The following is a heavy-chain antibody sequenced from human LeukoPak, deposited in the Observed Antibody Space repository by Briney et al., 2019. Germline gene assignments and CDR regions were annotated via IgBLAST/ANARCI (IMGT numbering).Heavy chain of an antibody. D-gene: IGHD3-10*01. CDR2: ISGSGGST. CDR1: GFTFSSYG. Sequence: HAGGTLRLSFAASGFTFSSYGMSWVRQAPGNGLEWVSAISGSGGSTYYADSVKGRFTISRANSKNTLYLQMNSLRAEDTAVYYCANGILWFGTHDYWGQGTLVTVSS. V-gene: IGHV3-23*01. CDR3: ANGILWFGTHDY. J-gene: IGHJ4*02.